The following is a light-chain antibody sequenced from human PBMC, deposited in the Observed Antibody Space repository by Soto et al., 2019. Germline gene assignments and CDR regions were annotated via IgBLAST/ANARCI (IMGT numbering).Light chain of an antibody. Sequence: DIQLTQSPSFLSASVGDTVTITCRASQALSNYLAWYQQKPGKAPKLLIYAASSLQSGVPSRFSGSRSGTDFTLTISSLQPEDFATYYCQQSYSTLWTFGQGTKVDIK. J-gene: IGKJ1*01. V-gene: IGKV1-39*01. CDR2: AAS. CDR3: QQSYSTLWT. CDR1: QALSNY.